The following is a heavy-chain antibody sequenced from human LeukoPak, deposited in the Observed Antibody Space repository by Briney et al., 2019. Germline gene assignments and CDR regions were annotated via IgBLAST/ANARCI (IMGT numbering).Heavy chain of an antibody. CDR2: INPSGGST. Sequence: ASVKVSCKASGYTFTSYYMHWVRQAPGQGLEWMGIINPSGGSTSYAQKFQGRVTMTRDTSMSTVYMELSSLRSEDTAVYYCARTGGSYPDLLWYFDLWGRGTLVTVSS. V-gene: IGHV1-46*01. J-gene: IGHJ2*01. CDR3: ARTGGSYPDLLWYFDL. D-gene: IGHD1-26*01. CDR1: GYTFTSYY.